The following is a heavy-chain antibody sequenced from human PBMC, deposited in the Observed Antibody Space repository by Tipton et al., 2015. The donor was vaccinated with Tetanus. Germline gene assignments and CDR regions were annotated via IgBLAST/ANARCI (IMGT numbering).Heavy chain of an antibody. D-gene: IGHD1-1*01. V-gene: IGHV4-39*01. Sequence: TLSLTCTVSGGSISSGTYYWGWIRQPPGKGLEWIGSIYFSGSTYYNPSLKSRVTIYVDTSKKQFSLNLNSVTAADTAVYYCARAVGRVDFSGMMTARFLDSWGQGTLVTVSS. CDR2: IYFSGST. J-gene: IGHJ4*02. CDR3: ARAVGRVDFSGMMTARFLDS. CDR1: GGSISSGTYY.